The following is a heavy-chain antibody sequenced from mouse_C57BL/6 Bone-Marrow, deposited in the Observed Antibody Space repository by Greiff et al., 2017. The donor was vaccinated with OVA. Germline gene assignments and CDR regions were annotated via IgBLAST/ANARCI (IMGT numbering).Heavy chain of an antibody. V-gene: IGHV1-74*01. D-gene: IGHD2-5*01. CDR2: IHPSDSDT. J-gene: IGHJ2*01. Sequence: QVQLQQPGAELVKPGASVKVSCKASGYTFTSYWMHWVKQRPGQGLEWIGRIHPSDSDTNYNQKFKGKATLTVDKSSSTAYMQLSSLTSEDSAVYYCAMDDLRSNYAYFDYWGQGTTLTVSS. CDR1: GYTFTSYW. CDR3: AMDDLRSNYAYFDY.